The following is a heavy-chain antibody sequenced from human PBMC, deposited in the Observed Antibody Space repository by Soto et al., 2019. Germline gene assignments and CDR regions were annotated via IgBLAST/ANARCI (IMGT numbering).Heavy chain of an antibody. V-gene: IGHV1-69*13. Sequence: SVRVSCKASGGNFTNYGISWVRQAPGQGLEWMGGIIPLFGTTNYAQKFRGRVTVSADESTSTVYMELNSLRSEDTAIYYCARAHGTSWYNWFDPWGQGTLVTVSS. CDR2: IIPLFGTT. CDR1: GGNFTNYG. J-gene: IGHJ5*02. CDR3: ARAHGTSWYNWFDP. D-gene: IGHD1-26*01.